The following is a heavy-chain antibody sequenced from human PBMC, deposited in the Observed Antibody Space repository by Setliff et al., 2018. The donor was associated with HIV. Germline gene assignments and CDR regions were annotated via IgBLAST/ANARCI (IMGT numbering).Heavy chain of an antibody. J-gene: IGHJ4*02. V-gene: IGHV4-39*07. CDR2: IYYSGTS. D-gene: IGHD4-17*01. Sequence: SETLSLTCDVSGGSISSLSYYWGWIRQSPGKGLEWIGSIYYSGTSYYNPSLKSRVTISIDTSKNQFSLKLTAVTAADTAIYYCARDSHYGDYRYWGPGTLVTVSS. CDR1: GGSISSLSYY. CDR3: ARDSHYGDYRY.